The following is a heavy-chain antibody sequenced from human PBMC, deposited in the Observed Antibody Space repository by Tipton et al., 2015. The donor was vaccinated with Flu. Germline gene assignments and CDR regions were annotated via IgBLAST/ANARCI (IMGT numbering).Heavy chain of an antibody. D-gene: IGHD3-9*01. CDR1: GVSISSGSFF. V-gene: IGHV4-61*02. CDR2: IYTGGST. Sequence: LRLSCTVSGVSISSGSFFWSWIRQPAGKTLEWIGRIYTGGSTHYNPSLESRVTISADTSKNQYSLKLTSVTAADTAVYYCARSPYYDILTGSADYWGQGTLVTVSS. J-gene: IGHJ4*02. CDR3: ARSPYYDILTGSADY.